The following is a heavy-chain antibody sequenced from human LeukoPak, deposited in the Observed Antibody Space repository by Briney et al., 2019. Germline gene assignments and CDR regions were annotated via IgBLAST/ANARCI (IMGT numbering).Heavy chain of an antibody. V-gene: IGHV4-61*02. D-gene: IGHD3-22*01. CDR2: FYTSGST. CDR1: GGSISSGSYY. J-gene: IGHJ5*02. Sequence: PSQTLSLTCTVSGGSISSGSYYWSWIRQPAGKGLEWIGRFYTSGSTSYNPSLKSRVTISVDTSKNQFSLKLSSVTAADTAVYYCARNSYYGSSGYYSWFDPWGQGTPVTVSS. CDR3: ARNSYYGSSGYYSWFDP.